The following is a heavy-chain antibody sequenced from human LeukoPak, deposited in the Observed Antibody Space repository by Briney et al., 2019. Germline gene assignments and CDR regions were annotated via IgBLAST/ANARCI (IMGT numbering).Heavy chain of an antibody. CDR2: ISYDGSNK. CDR1: GFTFSSYA. V-gene: IGHV3-30-3*01. D-gene: IGHD2-15*01. J-gene: IGHJ6*03. CDR3: ARDYCSGGSCYPSYYYYYYMDV. Sequence: GGSLRLSCAASGFTFSSYAMHWVRQAPGKGREWVAVISYDGSNKYYADSVKGRFTISRDNSKNTLYLQMNSLRAEDTAVYYCARDYCSGGSCYPSYYYYYYMDVRGKGTTVTVSS.